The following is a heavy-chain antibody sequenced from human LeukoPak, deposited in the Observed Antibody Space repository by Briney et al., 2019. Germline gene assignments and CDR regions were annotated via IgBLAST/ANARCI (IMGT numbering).Heavy chain of an antibody. CDR1: GGSFSGYY. J-gene: IGHJ4*02. D-gene: IGHD3-10*01. Sequence: SETLSLTCAVYGGSFSGYYWSWIRQPPGKGLEWIGEINHSGSTNYNPSLKSRVTISVDTSKNQFSLKLSSVTAADTAVYYCARRFRVFYPDFDYWGQGTLVTVSS. V-gene: IGHV4-34*01. CDR2: INHSGST. CDR3: ARRFRVFYPDFDY.